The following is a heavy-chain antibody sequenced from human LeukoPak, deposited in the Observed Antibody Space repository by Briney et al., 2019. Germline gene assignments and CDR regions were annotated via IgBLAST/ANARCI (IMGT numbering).Heavy chain of an antibody. Sequence: GGSLRLSCAASGFTFDDYAMHWVRQAPGKGLEWVSGISWNSGSIGYADSVKGRFTISRDNAKNSLYLQMNSLRAEDTALYYCAKTGSSWHDYFDYWGQGTLVTVSS. D-gene: IGHD6-13*01. J-gene: IGHJ4*02. V-gene: IGHV3-9*01. CDR2: ISWNSGSI. CDR3: AKTGSSWHDYFDY. CDR1: GFTFDDYA.